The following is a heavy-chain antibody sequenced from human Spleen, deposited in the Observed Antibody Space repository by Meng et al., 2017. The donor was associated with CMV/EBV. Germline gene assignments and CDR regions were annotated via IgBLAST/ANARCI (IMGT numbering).Heavy chain of an antibody. CDR2: IHPHRGDT. J-gene: IGHJ6*02. CDR1: GYTFTSYG. D-gene: IGHD2-2*01. Sequence: ASVKVSCKASGYTFTSYGISWVRQAPGQGLEWMGWIHPHRGDTNYAQQFQGRVTLTRDTSINTGYMELTRLTSDDTAVYYCARGSHCSSTSCDPDYYYGMDVWGQGTTVTVSS. V-gene: IGHV1-2*02. CDR3: ARGSHCSSTSCDPDYYYGMDV.